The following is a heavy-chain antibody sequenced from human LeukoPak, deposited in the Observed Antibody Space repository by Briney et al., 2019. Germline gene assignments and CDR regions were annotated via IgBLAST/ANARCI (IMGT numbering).Heavy chain of an antibody. J-gene: IGHJ5*02. CDR3: ARVAFTPNWFDP. CDR2: IYYSGST. Sequence: SETLSLTCTVSGGSISSGGYYWSWIRQHPGKGLEGIGYIYYSGSTYYNPSLKSRVTISVDESKNQFSLKLSSVTAADTAVYYCARVAFTPNWFDPWGQGTLVTVSS. CDR1: GGSISSGGYY. D-gene: IGHD2-15*01. V-gene: IGHV4-31*03.